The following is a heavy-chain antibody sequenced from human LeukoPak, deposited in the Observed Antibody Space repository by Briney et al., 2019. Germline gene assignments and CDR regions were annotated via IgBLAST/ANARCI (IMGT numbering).Heavy chain of an antibody. CDR3: ARDRGYCSSTSCYGPDWYFDL. D-gene: IGHD2-2*01. CDR1: GGTFSSYA. J-gene: IGHJ2*01. V-gene: IGHV1-69*06. Sequence: GASVKVYCKASGGTFSSYAISWARQAPGQGLEWMGGIIPIFGTANYAQKFQGRVTITADKSTSTAYMELSSLRSEDTAVYYCARDRGYCSSTSCYGPDWYFDLWGRGTLVTVSS. CDR2: IIPIFGTA.